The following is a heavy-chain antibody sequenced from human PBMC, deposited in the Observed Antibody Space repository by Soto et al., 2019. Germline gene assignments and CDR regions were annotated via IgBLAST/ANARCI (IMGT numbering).Heavy chain of an antibody. CDR3: ARGVGFGYYYYHMDL. Sequence: QVQLQESGPGLVKPSETLSLTCTVSGGSVTSVSDYWSWIRQPPGKGLEWIGYIYYSGSADYNPSLGSRVTISIDTSKNQFSLKLTSVTAADTVVYYCARGVGFGYYYYHMDLWGQGTTVTVSS. CDR2: IYYSGSA. D-gene: IGHD3-10*01. J-gene: IGHJ6*02. V-gene: IGHV4-61*01. CDR1: GGSVTSVSDY.